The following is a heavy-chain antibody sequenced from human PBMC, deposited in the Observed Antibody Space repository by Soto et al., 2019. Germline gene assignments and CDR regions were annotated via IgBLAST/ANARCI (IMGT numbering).Heavy chain of an antibody. CDR3: ARDHPHSYGVYYFDY. V-gene: IGHV4-59*01. CDR1: GGSISNYY. CDR2: IYSSGST. Sequence: SETLSLTCTVSGGSISNYYWNWTRQSPGKGLEWIGYIYSSGSTHYNPSLQSRVTISIDTSKNQVSLKANSVTAADTAVYYCARDHPHSYGVYYFDYWGQGTPVTVS. D-gene: IGHD5-18*01. J-gene: IGHJ4*02.